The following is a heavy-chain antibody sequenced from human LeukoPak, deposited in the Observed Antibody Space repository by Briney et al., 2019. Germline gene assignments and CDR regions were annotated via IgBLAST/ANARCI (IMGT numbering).Heavy chain of an antibody. CDR3: ARVARGSTYYFPLDY. J-gene: IGHJ4*02. D-gene: IGHD2/OR15-2a*01. CDR2: INPNSGGT. V-gene: IGHV1-2*02. CDR1: GYTFTGYY. Sequence: GASVKVSCKASGYTFTGYYMHWVRQAPGQGLEWMGWINPNSGGTNYAQKFQGRVTMTRDTSISTAYMELSRLRSDDTAVYYCARVARGSTYYFPLDYWGQGTLVTVSS.